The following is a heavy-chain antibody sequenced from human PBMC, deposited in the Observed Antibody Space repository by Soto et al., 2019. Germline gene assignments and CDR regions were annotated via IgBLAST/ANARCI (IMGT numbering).Heavy chain of an antibody. Sequence: GASVKVSCKASGYTFTSYGISWVRQAPGQGLEWMGWISAYNGNTNYAQKLQGRVTMTTDTSTSTAYMELRSLRSDDTAVYYCARDHRGPIVVVRHNWFDPWGQGTLVTVSS. D-gene: IGHD3-22*01. CDR3: ARDHRGPIVVVRHNWFDP. CDR2: ISAYNGNT. V-gene: IGHV1-18*01. J-gene: IGHJ5*02. CDR1: GYTFTSYG.